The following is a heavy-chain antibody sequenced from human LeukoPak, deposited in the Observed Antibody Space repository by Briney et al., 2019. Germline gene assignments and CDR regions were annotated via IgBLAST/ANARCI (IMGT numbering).Heavy chain of an antibody. Sequence: ASVKVSCKASGYILTDYRMHWVRQAPGQGLEWMGWINPDSGDIHYAQKFQGRVTMTRDTSTSTAYMELSRLGYDDTAVYYCARDTVVVVAGTAAKNYYYYMDVWGKGTTVTVSS. CDR2: INPDSGDI. CDR3: ARDTVVVVAGTAAKNYYYYMDV. J-gene: IGHJ6*03. D-gene: IGHD2-15*01. V-gene: IGHV1-2*02. CDR1: GYILTDYR.